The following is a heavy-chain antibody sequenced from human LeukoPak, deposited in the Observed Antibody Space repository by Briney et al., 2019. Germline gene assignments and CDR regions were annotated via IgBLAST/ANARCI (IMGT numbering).Heavy chain of an antibody. V-gene: IGHV3-23*01. CDR3: AKDRVVGAALPYYFDY. D-gene: IGHD1-26*01. J-gene: IGHJ4*02. CDR1: GFTFSSYA. Sequence: GGSLRLSCAASGFTFSSYAMSWVRQAPGKGLEWVSAISGSGGSTYYADSVKGRFTISRDNSKNTLYLQMNSLRAEDTAVYYCAKDRVVGAALPYYFDYWGQGTLVTVSS. CDR2: ISGSGGST.